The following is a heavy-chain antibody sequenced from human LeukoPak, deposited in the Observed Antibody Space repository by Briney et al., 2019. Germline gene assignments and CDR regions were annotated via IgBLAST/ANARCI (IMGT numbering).Heavy chain of an antibody. D-gene: IGHD2-2*01. Sequence: SETLSLTCSVSGGSLSSHYWNWIRQPPGQGLELIGHIHDTGSTCYNPSLRGRVTISLDTSNNQFSLKLTSMTAADTAVYYCARFSSGCSTSSCYLTYWGQGTLVTVS. CDR1: GGSLSSHY. CDR2: IHDTGST. CDR3: ARFSSGCSTSSCYLTY. J-gene: IGHJ4*02. V-gene: IGHV4-59*11.